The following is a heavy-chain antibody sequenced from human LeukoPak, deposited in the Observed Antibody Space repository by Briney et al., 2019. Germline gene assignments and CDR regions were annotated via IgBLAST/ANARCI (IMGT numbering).Heavy chain of an antibody. Sequence: GSLRLSCAASGFTFSNYWMSWVRQAPGKGLEWVANIKQDGSEKYYVDSVKGRFTITRDNAKNSLFLQMNSLRAEDTAVYYCARDQSSGSGSYYIPSLDYWGQGTLVTVSS. CDR3: ARDQSSGSGSYYIPSLDY. D-gene: IGHD3-10*01. CDR2: IKQDGSEK. V-gene: IGHV3-7*01. CDR1: GFTFSNYW. J-gene: IGHJ4*02.